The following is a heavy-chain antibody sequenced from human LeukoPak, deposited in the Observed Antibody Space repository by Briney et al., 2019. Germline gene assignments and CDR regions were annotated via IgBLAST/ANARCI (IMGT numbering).Heavy chain of an antibody. CDR3: ARGLKVQKYYYYYMDV. CDR1: GFTFSSYS. V-gene: IGHV3-48*01. Sequence: GGSLRLSCAASGFTFSSYSINWVRQAPGKGLEWVAYISSSSSTIYYADSVKGRFTISRDNAKNSLYLQMNSLRAEDTAVYYCARGLKVQKYYYYYMDVWGKGTTVTVSS. CDR2: ISSSSSTI. J-gene: IGHJ6*03.